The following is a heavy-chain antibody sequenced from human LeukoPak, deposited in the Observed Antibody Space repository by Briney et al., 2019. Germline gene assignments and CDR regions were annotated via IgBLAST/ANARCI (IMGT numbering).Heavy chain of an antibody. Sequence: SVKFSCKASGGTLSSYAISWLRQAPGQGLEWMERIIPIFGTANYAQKFQGRVTITTDESTSTAYMELSSLRSEDTAVYYCARDLYSSGWYDAFDIWGQGTMVTVSS. J-gene: IGHJ3*02. CDR3: ARDLYSSGWYDAFDI. CDR2: IIPIFGTA. CDR1: GGTLSSYA. D-gene: IGHD6-19*01. V-gene: IGHV1-69*05.